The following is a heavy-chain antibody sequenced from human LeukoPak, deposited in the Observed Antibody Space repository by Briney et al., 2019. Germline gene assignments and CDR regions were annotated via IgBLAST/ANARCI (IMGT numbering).Heavy chain of an antibody. D-gene: IGHD3-22*01. V-gene: IGHV1-18*01. J-gene: IGHJ4*02. CDR1: GYTFTSYG. CDR2: ISAYNGNT. Sequence: ASVKVSCKASGYTFTSYGISWVRQAPGQGLEWTGWISAYNGNTDYAQKLQGRVTMTKDTSTSTAYMELRSLRSDDTAVYYCARVLKTYYYDSSGYRPLHYFDYWGQGTLVTVSS. CDR3: ARVLKTYYYDSSGYRPLHYFDY.